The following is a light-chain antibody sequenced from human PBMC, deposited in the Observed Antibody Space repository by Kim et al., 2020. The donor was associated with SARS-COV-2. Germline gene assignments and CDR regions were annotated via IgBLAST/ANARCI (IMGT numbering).Light chain of an antibody. CDR1: KLWDKY. V-gene: IGLV3-1*01. CDR2: QDS. J-gene: IGLJ1*01. Sequence: SVSPGQTASITCSGDKLWDKYACWYQQKPGHSPVLVIYQDSKRPSGIPERFSGSNSENTATLTISGTQAMDEADYYCQAWDSSTEVFGTGTKVTVL. CDR3: QAWDSSTEV.